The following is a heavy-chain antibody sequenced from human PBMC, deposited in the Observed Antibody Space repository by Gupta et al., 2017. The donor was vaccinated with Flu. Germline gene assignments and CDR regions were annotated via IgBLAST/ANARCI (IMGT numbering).Heavy chain of an antibody. CDR3: ARRVIGSYSDY. Sequence: QVQLQESGPGLVKPSETLSLTCTVSGVSISSSNWGWIRQPPGKGLEWIGTLYDSGRTNYNPSLKSRVTISVDTSQNQFSLKLKYVTAADTAVYYCARRVIGSYSDYWGQGTLVTVSS. D-gene: IGHD1-26*01. CDR2: LYDSGRT. CDR1: GVSISSSN. J-gene: IGHJ4*02. V-gene: IGHV4-39*01.